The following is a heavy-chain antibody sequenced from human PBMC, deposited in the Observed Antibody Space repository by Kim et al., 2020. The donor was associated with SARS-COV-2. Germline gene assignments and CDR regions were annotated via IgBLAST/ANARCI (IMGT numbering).Heavy chain of an antibody. Sequence: ASVKVSCKVSGYTLTELSMHWVRQAPGKGLEWMGGFDPEDGETIYAQKFQGRVTMTEDTSTDTAYMELSSLRSEDTAVYYCATAGPEWPTYNWFDPGAREPWSPSPQ. CDR2: FDPEDGET. D-gene: IGHD3-3*01. CDR3: ATAGPEWPTYNWFDP. CDR1: GYTLTELS. V-gene: IGHV1-24*01. J-gene: IGHJ5*02.